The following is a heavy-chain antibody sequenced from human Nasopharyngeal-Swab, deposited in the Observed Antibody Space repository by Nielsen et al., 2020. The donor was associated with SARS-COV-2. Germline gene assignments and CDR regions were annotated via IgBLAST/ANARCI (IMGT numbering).Heavy chain of an antibody. J-gene: IGHJ4*02. CDR3: ARAVAVAEFDY. D-gene: IGHD6-19*01. V-gene: IGHV4-31*02. Sequence: WIRQPPGKGLEWIGYIYYSGSTYYNPPLKSRVTISVDTSKNQFSLKLSSVTAADTAVYYCARAVAVAEFDYWGQGTLVTVSS. CDR2: IYYSGST.